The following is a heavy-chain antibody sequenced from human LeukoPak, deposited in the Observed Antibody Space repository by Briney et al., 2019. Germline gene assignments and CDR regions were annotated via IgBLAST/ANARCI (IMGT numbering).Heavy chain of an antibody. CDR3: AKRGVVIRVILVGFHKEAYYFDS. CDR1: GITLSNYG. J-gene: IGHJ4*02. Sequence: GGSLRLSCAVSGITLSNYGMSWVRQAPGKGLEWVAGISDSGGRTNYADSVKGRFAISRDNPKNTLYLQMNSLRVEDTAVYFCAKRGVVIRVILVGFHKEAYYFDSWGQGALVTVSS. V-gene: IGHV3-23*01. D-gene: IGHD3-22*01. CDR2: ISDSGGRT.